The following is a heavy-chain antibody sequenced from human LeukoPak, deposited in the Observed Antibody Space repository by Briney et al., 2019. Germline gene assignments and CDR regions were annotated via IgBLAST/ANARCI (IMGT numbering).Heavy chain of an antibody. D-gene: IGHD6-13*01. CDR2: ISSSSSYI. CDR3: AKNLRTYSSSWSCFDY. J-gene: IGHJ4*02. Sequence: GGSLRLSCAASGFTFSSYSMNWVRQAPGKGLEWVSSISSSSSYIYYADSVKGRFTISRDNSKNTLYLQMNSLRAEDTAVYYCAKNLRTYSSSWSCFDYWGQGTLVTVSS. CDR1: GFTFSSYS. V-gene: IGHV3-21*01.